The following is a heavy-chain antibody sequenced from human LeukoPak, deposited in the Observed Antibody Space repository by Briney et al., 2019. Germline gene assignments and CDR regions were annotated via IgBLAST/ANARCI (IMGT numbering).Heavy chain of an antibody. J-gene: IGHJ4*02. CDR1: GFTFSSYS. CDR3: ARDHSSGWYSDYFDY. D-gene: IGHD6-19*01. V-gene: IGHV3-33*08. Sequence: GGSLRLSCEASGFTFSSYSMNWVRQAPGKGLEWVAVIWYDGSNKYYADSVKGRFTISRDNSKNTLYLQMNSLRAEDTAVYYCARDHSSGWYSDYFDYWGQGTLVTVSS. CDR2: IWYDGSNK.